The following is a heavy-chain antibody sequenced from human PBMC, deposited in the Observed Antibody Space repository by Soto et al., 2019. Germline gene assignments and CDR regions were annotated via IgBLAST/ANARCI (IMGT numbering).Heavy chain of an antibody. D-gene: IGHD6-13*01. CDR2: IYHSGST. CDR1: GGSISSDGYS. J-gene: IGHJ4*02. Sequence: SETLSLTCAVSGGSISSDGYSWSWTRQPPGKGLEWIGYIYHSGSTYYNPSLKSRVTISVDRSKNQFSLKLSSVTAADTAVYYCASSHAGAHITAAVHWGQGTLVTVS. CDR3: ASSHAGAHITAAVH. V-gene: IGHV4-30-2*01.